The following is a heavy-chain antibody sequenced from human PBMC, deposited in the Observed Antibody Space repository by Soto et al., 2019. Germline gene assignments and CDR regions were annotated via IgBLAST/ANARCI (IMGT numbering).Heavy chain of an antibody. Sequence: LSLTCTVSGVSISSGGYYWSWIRQHPGGGLEWVGYIYSSGGTYYNPSLKSRLTISIDTSQNHFSLLLTSVTAADTAVYYCARERGLIDYWGQGTLVTVSS. D-gene: IGHD3-22*01. J-gene: IGHJ4*02. CDR2: IYSSGGT. CDR3: ARERGLIDY. V-gene: IGHV4-31*03. CDR1: GVSISSGGYY.